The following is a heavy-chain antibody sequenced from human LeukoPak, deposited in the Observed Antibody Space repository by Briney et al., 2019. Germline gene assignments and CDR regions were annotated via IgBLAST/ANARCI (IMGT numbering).Heavy chain of an antibody. CDR1: GGSISITSYY. V-gene: IGHV4-39*01. Sequence: SETLSLTCTVSGGSISITSYYWGWIRQPPGKGLEWIGTIYFSGSTYYNPSLKRRVTISVDTSKNQFSLTMSSVTAADTAVYYCANLGYYNYGMDVWGQGTTVTVSS. CDR2: IYFSGST. CDR3: ANLGYYNYGMDV. J-gene: IGHJ6*02.